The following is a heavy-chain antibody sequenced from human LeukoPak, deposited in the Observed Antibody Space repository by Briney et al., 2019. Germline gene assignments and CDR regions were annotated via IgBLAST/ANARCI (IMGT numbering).Heavy chain of an antibody. Sequence: PSETLSLTCTVSGGSISSYYWSWIRQPPGKGLEWIGYIYYSGSTNYNPSLKSRVTISVDTSKNQFSLKLSSVTAADTAVYYCAKDEEYFGPMDVWGQGTTVTVSS. CDR2: IYYSGST. J-gene: IGHJ6*02. CDR1: GGSISSYY. CDR3: AKDEEYFGPMDV. D-gene: IGHD3-9*01. V-gene: IGHV4-59*12.